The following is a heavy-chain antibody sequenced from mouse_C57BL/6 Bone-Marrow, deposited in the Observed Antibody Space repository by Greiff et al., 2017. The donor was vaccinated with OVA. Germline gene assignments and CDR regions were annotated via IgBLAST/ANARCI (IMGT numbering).Heavy chain of an antibody. CDR3: ASAADSSGSSFAY. CDR1: GYTFTSYG. J-gene: IGHJ3*01. CDR2: IYPRSGNT. V-gene: IGHV1-81*01. D-gene: IGHD3-2*02. Sequence: VQLQQSGAELARPGASVKLSCKASGYTFTSYGISWVKQRTGQGLEWIGEIYPRSGNTYYNEKFKGKATLTADKSSSTAYMELRSLTSEDSAVYFCASAADSSGSSFAYWGQGTLVTVSA.